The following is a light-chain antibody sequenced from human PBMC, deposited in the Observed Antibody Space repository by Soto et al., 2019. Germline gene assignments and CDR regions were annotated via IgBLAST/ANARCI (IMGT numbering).Light chain of an antibody. Sequence: QSALTQPPSASGSPGQSVTISCTGTSSDVGSYNYVSWYQQHPGKAPKLMIYEVTKRPSGVPDRFSGSKSGNTASLTDSGLQPDDEADYYCSSYAGSNNKVFGTGTKVTVL. CDR3: SSYAGSNNKV. CDR1: SSDVGSYNY. J-gene: IGLJ1*01. CDR2: EVT. V-gene: IGLV2-8*01.